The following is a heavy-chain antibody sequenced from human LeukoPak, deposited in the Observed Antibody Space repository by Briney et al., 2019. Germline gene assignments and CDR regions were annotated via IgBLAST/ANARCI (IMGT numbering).Heavy chain of an antibody. Sequence: GKSLKISCKGSGYSFTNYWIGWVRQMPGKGLEWMGIIYPGDSDIRYSPSFQGQVTISADKSTSTAYLQWSSLKASDTAVYYCARQAEMATIRIAFDIWGHGTMVTVSS. CDR3: ARQAEMATIRIAFDI. D-gene: IGHD5-24*01. CDR1: GYSFTNYW. V-gene: IGHV5-51*01. CDR2: IYPGDSDI. J-gene: IGHJ3*02.